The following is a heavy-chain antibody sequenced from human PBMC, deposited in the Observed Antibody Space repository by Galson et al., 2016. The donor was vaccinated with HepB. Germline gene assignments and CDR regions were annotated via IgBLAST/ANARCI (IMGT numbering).Heavy chain of an antibody. CDR1: GFTFSSYE. D-gene: IGHD3-16*01. V-gene: IGHV3-48*03. CDR3: VRGGRANWFDP. CDR2: ISSSGSTI. J-gene: IGHJ5*02. Sequence: SLRLSCAASGFTFSSYEMNWVRQAPGKGLEWVSYISSSGSTIYYANSVKGRFTIARDYMEDSLSLQMNSLRAEDTAIYYCVRGGRANWFDPWGQGTLVTVSS.